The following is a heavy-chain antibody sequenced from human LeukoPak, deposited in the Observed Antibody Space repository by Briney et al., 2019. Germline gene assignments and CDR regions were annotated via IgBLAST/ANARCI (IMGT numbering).Heavy chain of an antibody. CDR1: GYTFTTYD. D-gene: IGHD4-11*01. J-gene: IGHJ4*02. CDR3: ARGEVTRGSGSDY. V-gene: IGHV1-8*03. Sequence: ASVKVSCKASGYTFTTYDINWVRQATGQGLEWMGWMNPNSGNTGFAQKFQGRVTITRNTSISTAYMELSSLRSEDTAVYYCARGEVTRGSGSDYWGQGTLVTVSS. CDR2: MNPNSGNT.